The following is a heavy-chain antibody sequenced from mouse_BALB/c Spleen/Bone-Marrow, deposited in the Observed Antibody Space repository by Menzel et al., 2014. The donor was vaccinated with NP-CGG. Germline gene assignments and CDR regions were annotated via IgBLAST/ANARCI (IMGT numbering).Heavy chain of an antibody. D-gene: IGHD2-10*02. CDR1: GFTISSFG. V-gene: IGHV5-17*02. CDR3: ARYGMDY. CDR2: ISSGSSTI. Sequence: DVKLVQSGGGLVQPGGSRKFSCAASGFTISSFGMHWVRQAPEKGPEWVAYISSGSSTIYYADTVKGRFTISRDNPKNTLFLQMTSLRSEDTARYYCARYGMDYWGQGTSVTVPS. J-gene: IGHJ4*01.